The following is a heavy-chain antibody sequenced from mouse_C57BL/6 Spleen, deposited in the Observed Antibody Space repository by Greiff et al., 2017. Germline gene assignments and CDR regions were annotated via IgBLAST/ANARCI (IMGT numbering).Heavy chain of an antibody. Sequence: QVQLQQPGAELVKPGASVKLSCKASGYTFTSYWMQWVKQRPGQGLEWIGEIDPSDSYTNYNQKFKGKATLTVDTSSSTAYMQLSSLTSEDSAVYYCAIYGSQFAYWGQGTLVTVSA. CDR1: GYTFTSYW. CDR3: AIYGSQFAY. V-gene: IGHV1-50*01. J-gene: IGHJ3*01. D-gene: IGHD1-1*01. CDR2: IDPSDSYT.